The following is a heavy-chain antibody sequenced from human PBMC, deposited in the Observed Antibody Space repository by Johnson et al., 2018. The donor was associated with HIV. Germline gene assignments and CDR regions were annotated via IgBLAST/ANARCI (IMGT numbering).Heavy chain of an antibody. CDR3: ARKADAFDI. CDR2: ISYDGSEK. CDR1: GFTFSSYA. V-gene: IGHV3-30*04. J-gene: IGHJ3*02. Sequence: HVQLVESGGGLVQPGGSLRLSCAASGFTFSSYAMHWVRQAPGKGLEWVAVISYDGSEKYFADSVKGRFTISRDSSKNTLYLQMNSLRAEDTAVYYCARKADAFDIWGQGTMVTVSS.